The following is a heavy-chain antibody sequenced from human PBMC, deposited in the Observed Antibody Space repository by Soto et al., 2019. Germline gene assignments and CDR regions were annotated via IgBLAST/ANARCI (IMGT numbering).Heavy chain of an antibody. CDR2: ISSSGSTI. Sequence: LRLSCAASGFIFSSYEMNWVRQAPGKGLEWVSYISSSGSTIYYADSVKGRFTISRDNAANSLYLQMDSLRAEDTAIYYCARSTLADYWGQGTLVTVSS. CDR1: GFIFSSYE. CDR3: ARSTLADY. J-gene: IGHJ4*02. V-gene: IGHV3-48*03.